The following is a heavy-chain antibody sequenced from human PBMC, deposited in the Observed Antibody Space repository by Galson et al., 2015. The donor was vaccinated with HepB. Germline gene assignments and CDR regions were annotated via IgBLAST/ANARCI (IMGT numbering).Heavy chain of an antibody. CDR1: GGTFNNYA. D-gene: IGHD2-15*01. CDR3: ARGPRVVVAATPVFY. CDR2: INPNSGGT. Sequence: SVKVSCKASGGTFNNYAISWVRQAPGQGLEWMGRINPNSGGTNYAQKFQGRVTMTRDTSISTAYMELSRLRSDDTAVYYCARGPRVVVAATPVFYWGQGTLVTVSS. V-gene: IGHV1-2*06. J-gene: IGHJ4*02.